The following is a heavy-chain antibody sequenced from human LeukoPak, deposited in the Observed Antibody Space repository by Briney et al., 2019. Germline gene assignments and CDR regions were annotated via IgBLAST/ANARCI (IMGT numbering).Heavy chain of an antibody. CDR2: IWYDGSNK. D-gene: IGHD3-22*01. CDR1: GFTFSSYG. Sequence: PGGSLRLSCAASGFTFSSYGMHWVRQAPGKGLEWVAVIWYDGSNKYYADSVKGRFTISRDNSKNTLYLQMNSLRAEDTAVYYCAKGPRYYDSSGYSPIFDYWGQGTLVTVSS. V-gene: IGHV3-33*06. J-gene: IGHJ4*02. CDR3: AKGPRYYDSSGYSPIFDY.